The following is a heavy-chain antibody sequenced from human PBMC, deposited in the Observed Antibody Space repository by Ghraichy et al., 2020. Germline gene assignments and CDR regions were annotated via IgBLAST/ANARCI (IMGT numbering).Heavy chain of an antibody. CDR1: GFTFSNFW. V-gene: IGHV3-74*01. J-gene: IGHJ4*02. D-gene: IGHD6-19*01. Sequence: GGSLRLSCVASGFTFSNFWMHWVRQVPGEGLVWVSRIDTDGSRASYADSVNGRFTISRDNGKNTLYLQMTSLSAEDTGVYYCVRQSAAVAGHWGQGTLVTVSS. CDR2: IDTDGSRA. CDR3: VRQSAAVAGH.